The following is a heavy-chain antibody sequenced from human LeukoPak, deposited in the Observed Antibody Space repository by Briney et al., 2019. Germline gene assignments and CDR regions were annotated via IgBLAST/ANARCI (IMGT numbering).Heavy chain of an antibody. V-gene: IGHV4-61*08. Sequence: PSETLSLTCTVSGGSISSGGYYWSWIRQPPGKGLEWIGYIYYSGSTNYNPSLKSRVTISVDTSKNQFSLKLSSVTAADTAVYYCARAGDSSGYYYLDAFDIWGQGTMVTVSS. D-gene: IGHD3-22*01. CDR1: GGSISSGGYY. CDR2: IYYSGST. J-gene: IGHJ3*02. CDR3: ARAGDSSGYYYLDAFDI.